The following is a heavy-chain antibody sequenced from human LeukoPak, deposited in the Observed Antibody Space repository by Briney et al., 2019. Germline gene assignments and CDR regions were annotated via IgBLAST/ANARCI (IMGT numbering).Heavy chain of an antibody. CDR3: TGKYYGSGSDADFDY. CDR2: IRSTANGYAT. V-gene: IGHV3-73*01. Sequence: GGSPRLSCAASGFTFSGSALHWVRQASGKGLEWVGRIRSTANGYATAYAASVKGRFTISRDDSKNTAYLQMDSLKTEDTAVYYCTGKYYGSGSDADFDYWGQGTLVTVSS. CDR1: GFTFSGSA. D-gene: IGHD3-10*01. J-gene: IGHJ4*02.